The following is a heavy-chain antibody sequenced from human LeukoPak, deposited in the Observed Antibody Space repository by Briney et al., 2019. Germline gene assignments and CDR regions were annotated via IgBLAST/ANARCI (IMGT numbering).Heavy chain of an antibody. CDR2: ISGYNGTT. CDR3: ARDAKGIAVAGIGYYYYGMDV. V-gene: IGHV1-18*01. CDR1: GYTFTGFG. Sequence: GASVKVSCKASGYTFTGFGISWVRQAPGQGLEWMGWISGYNGTTNYAQKLQGRVTMTTDTSTSTAYMELRSLRSDDTAVYYCARDAKGIAVAGIGYYYYGMDVWGQGTTVTVSS. D-gene: IGHD6-19*01. J-gene: IGHJ6*02.